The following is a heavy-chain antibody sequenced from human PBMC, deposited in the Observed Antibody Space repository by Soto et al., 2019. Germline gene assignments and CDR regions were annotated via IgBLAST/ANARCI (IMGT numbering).Heavy chain of an antibody. D-gene: IGHD5-18*01. CDR3: VRYIRGPTVFYFDV. CDR2: IPYNADYT. V-gene: IGHV3-23*01. Sequence: GSLRLAGAAYGFTCRSYAMAWVRPAPGKGLEWVSMIPYNADYTYYADSVKGRFTISRDNSKDTVHLQMNSLRAEDTDVYYSVRYIRGPTVFYFDVWGPGVLVTVYS. J-gene: IGHJ4*02. CDR1: GFTCRSYA.